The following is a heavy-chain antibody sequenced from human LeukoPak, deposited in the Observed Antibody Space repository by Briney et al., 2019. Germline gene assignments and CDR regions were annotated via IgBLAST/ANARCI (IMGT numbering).Heavy chain of an antibody. V-gene: IGHV1-8*01. Sequence: ASVKVSCKASGYTFTSYDINWVRQAPGQGLEWMGWMNPNSGNTGYAQKFQGRVTMTRNTSISTAYMELSSLRSEDTAVYYCARDRKIMITFGGVIVKKFGELGYWGQGTLVTVSS. D-gene: IGHD3-16*02. CDR1: GYTFTSYD. J-gene: IGHJ4*02. CDR3: ARDRKIMITFGGVIVKKFGELGY. CDR2: MNPNSGNT.